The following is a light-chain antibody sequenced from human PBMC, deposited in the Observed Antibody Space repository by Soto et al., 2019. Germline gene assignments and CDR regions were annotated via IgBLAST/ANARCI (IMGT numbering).Light chain of an antibody. CDR1: SSNIGSNV. CDR2: SDD. Sequence: QSVLTQPPSASGTPGQSVTISCSGSSSNIGSNVVNWYQQLPGTAPKLLIYSDDQRPSGFPDRFSGSKSGTSASLAISGRQSEDEAAYFCAAWDDGLNALMFGGGTKLTVL. J-gene: IGLJ3*02. V-gene: IGLV1-44*01. CDR3: AAWDDGLNALM.